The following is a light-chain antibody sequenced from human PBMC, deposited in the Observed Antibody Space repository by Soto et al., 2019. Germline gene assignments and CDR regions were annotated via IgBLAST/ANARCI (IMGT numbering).Light chain of an antibody. CDR3: LVIYTGVGEV. Sequence: QAVVTQEASLTVSPGGKVTLTCGSSTGAVTSGHYPHWFQQKPGQAPRTLIYDTSIKHSWTPARFSGSLLGGKAALTLSGAQPEDEADYYCLVIYTGVGEVFGTGTKLTVL. CDR1: TGAVTSGHY. CDR2: DTS. J-gene: IGLJ1*01. V-gene: IGLV7-46*01.